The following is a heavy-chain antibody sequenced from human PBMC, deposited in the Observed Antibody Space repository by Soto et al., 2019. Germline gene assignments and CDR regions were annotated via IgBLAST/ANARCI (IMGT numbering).Heavy chain of an antibody. CDR1: GFPFSSYA. J-gene: IGHJ4*02. CDR2: ISGSGGST. CDR3: AKDDPSPIFGVVEFDY. Sequence: EVQLLESGGGLVQPGGSLRLSCAASGFPFSSYAMSWVRQAPGKGLEWGSAISGSGGSTYYADSVKGRFTISRDNSKNTLYLQMNSLRAEDTAVYYCAKDDPSPIFGVVEFDYWGQGTLVTVSS. D-gene: IGHD3-3*01. V-gene: IGHV3-23*01.